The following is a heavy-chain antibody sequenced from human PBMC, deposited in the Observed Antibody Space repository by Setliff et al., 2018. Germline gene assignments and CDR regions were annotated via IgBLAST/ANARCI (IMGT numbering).Heavy chain of an antibody. CDR3: CSGSYLFVY. D-gene: IGHD1-26*01. V-gene: IGHV3-30*02. CDR1: GFTFSSYG. CDR2: IRYDGSNK. J-gene: IGHJ4*02. Sequence: GGSLRLSCAASGFTFSSYGMHWVRQAPGKGLEWVAFIRYDGSNKYYVDSVKGRFTISRDNAKNSLDLQMNSLRAEDTAVYYCCSGSYLFVYWDQGSLVTVSS.